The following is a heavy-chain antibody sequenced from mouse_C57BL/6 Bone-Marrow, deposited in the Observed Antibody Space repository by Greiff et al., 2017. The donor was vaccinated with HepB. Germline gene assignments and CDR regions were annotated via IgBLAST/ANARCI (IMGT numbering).Heavy chain of an antibody. CDR3: ATVYSYDSSYWYFDV. CDR1: GYAFSSSR. V-gene: IGHV1-82*01. J-gene: IGHJ1*03. D-gene: IGHD1-1*01. CDR2: IYPGDGET. Sequence: VQLQQSGPELVKPGASVKISCKASGYAFSSSRMNWVKQRPGKGLEWIGRIYPGDGETNYNGKFKGKATLTADKYSSTAYMQRSSLTSEDAAVYFSATVYSYDSSYWYFDVWGTGTTVTVSS.